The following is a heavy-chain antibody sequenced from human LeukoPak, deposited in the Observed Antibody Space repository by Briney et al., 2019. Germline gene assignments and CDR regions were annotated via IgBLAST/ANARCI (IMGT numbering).Heavy chain of an antibody. J-gene: IGHJ6*02. CDR2: IYYSGST. CDR3: ARQYYDFWSGYYYYYGMDV. Sequence: SETLSLTCTVSGGSISSGSYYWGWIRQPPGKGLEWIGSIYYSGSTYYNPSLKSRVTISVDTSKNQFSLKLSSVTAADTAVYYCARQYYDFWSGYYYYYGMDVWGQGTTVTVSS. D-gene: IGHD3-3*01. CDR1: GGSISSGSYY. V-gene: IGHV4-39*01.